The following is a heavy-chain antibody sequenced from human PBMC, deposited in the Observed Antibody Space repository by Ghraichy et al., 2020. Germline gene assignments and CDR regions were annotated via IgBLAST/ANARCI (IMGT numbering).Heavy chain of an antibody. Sequence: TLSLTCAISGDSVSSNSAAWNWIRQSPSRGLEWLGRTYYRSKWYNDYAVSVKGRITINPDTSKNQFSLQLNSVTPEDTAVYYCAREMAVTGRRYYFDYRGQGTLVTVSS. V-gene: IGHV6-1*01. D-gene: IGHD5-12*01. CDR2: TYYRSKWYN. J-gene: IGHJ4*02. CDR3: AREMAVTGRRYYFDY. CDR1: GDSVSSNSAA.